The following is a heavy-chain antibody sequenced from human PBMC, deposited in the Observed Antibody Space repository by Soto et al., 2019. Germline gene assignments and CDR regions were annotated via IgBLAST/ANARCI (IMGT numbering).Heavy chain of an antibody. D-gene: IGHD3-9*01. CDR1: GYTFTSYG. CDR2: ISAYNGNT. Sequence: ASVKVSCKASGYTFTSYGISWVRQAPGQGLEWMEWISAYNGNTNYAQKLQGRVTMTTDTSTSTAYMELRSLRSDDTAVYYCARDQGYYDILTGYYITRPFDYWGQGTLVTVSS. V-gene: IGHV1-18*04. CDR3: ARDQGYYDILTGYYITRPFDY. J-gene: IGHJ4*02.